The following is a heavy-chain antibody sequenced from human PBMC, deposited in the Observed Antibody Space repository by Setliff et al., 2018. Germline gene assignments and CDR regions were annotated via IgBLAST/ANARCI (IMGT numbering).Heavy chain of an antibody. CDR2: VSWNSGTS. V-gene: IGHV3-9*03. CDR3: AKEYYSDSSGYYRGPAAFDI. Sequence: GGSLRLSCAASGFTFDDYAMHWVRQAPGKGLEWVSGVSWNSGTSAYADSVKGRFTISRDNAKNSLYLQMNSLRVEDMALYYCAKEYYSDSSGYYRGPAAFDIRGQGTVVTLSS. CDR1: GFTFDDYA. D-gene: IGHD3-22*01. J-gene: IGHJ3*02.